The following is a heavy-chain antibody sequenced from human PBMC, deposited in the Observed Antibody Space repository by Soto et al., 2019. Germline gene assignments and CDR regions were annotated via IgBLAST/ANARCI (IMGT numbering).Heavy chain of an antibody. CDR3: AKDVGQQLVLNYGMDV. D-gene: IGHD6-13*01. Sequence: QVQLVESGGGVIQPGTSLSLSCGSSGFTFRSFGMYWVRQAPGKGLEWVAVVSYDGNHKYYADSVKGRFTVSRDNAKNMLYRQMNSVRGEDTAVYYGAKDVGQQLVLNYGMDVWGQGTTVTVSS. V-gene: IGHV3-30*18. J-gene: IGHJ6*02. CDR1: GFTFRSFG. CDR2: VSYDGNHK.